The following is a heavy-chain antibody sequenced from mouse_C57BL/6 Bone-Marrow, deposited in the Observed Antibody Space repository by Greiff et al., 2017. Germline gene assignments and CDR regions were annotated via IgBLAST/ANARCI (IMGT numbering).Heavy chain of an antibody. CDR2: ISSGSSTI. Sequence: EVQRVESGGGLVKPGGSLKLSCAASGFTFSDYGMHWVRQAPEKGLEWVAYISSGSSTIYYADTVKGRFTISRDNAKNTLFLQMTSLRSEDTAMXYCARRGGSSSYWYFDVWGTGTTVTVSS. J-gene: IGHJ1*03. D-gene: IGHD1-1*01. V-gene: IGHV5-17*01. CDR1: GFTFSDYG. CDR3: ARRGGSSSYWYFDV.